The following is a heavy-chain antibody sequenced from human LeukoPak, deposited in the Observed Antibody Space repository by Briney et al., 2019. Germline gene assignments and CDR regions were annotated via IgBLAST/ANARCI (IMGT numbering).Heavy chain of an antibody. V-gene: IGHV3-48*03. J-gene: IGHJ6*03. CDR1: GFTFSSYE. Sequence: GGSLRLSCAVSGFTFSSYELNWVRQAPGKGLEWVSYISSAATTIYYADSVKGRFTISRDNAKNSLYLQMNSLRAEDTAVYYCAREGKLEQGSYYMDVWGKGTTVTVSS. CDR2: ISSAATTI. D-gene: IGHD1/OR15-1a*01. CDR3: AREGKLEQGSYYMDV.